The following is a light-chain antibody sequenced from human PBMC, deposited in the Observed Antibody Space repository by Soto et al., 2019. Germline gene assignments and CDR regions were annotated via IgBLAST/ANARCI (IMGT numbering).Light chain of an antibody. J-gene: IGKJ5*01. CDR1: QSISRN. V-gene: IGKV3D-15*01. CDR3: QQYNGWPIT. CDR2: DAS. Sequence: EILMTQSPATLSVSPGERATPSCRASQSISRNLAWYQQKPGQAPRLLMYDASTRATGTPARFSGSGSGTKFTLTISSLQSEDFAVYSCQQYNGWPITFGQGTRLEIK.